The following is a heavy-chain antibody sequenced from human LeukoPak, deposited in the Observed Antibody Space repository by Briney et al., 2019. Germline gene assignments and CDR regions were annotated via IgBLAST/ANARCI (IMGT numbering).Heavy chain of an antibody. J-gene: IGHJ3*02. Sequence: GGSLRLSCAASGFSLSSYWTSWVRQVPGEGVEWVANINLNGSAKSSVDSVKGGFTFSRDNVKNSLSLQMNSLRAGDTAVFYLVKYGSSSGMAFDIWSQGTMVTVSS. D-gene: IGHD4-23*01. CDR2: INLNGSAK. V-gene: IGHV3-7*01. CDR3: VKYGSSSGMAFDI. CDR1: GFSLSSYW.